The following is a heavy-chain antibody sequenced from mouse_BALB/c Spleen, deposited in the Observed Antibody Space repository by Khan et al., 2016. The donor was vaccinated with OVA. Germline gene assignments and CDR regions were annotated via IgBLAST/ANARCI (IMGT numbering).Heavy chain of an antibody. D-gene: IGHD1-2*01. Sequence: QVQLKQSGPGLVAPSQSLSITCTVSGFSLTGYGVNWVRQPPGKGLEWLGMIWSDGSTDYNSALKSRLSISKDNSKSQIILKMNSLQTDDTARYYSARELRLGGFAYWGQGTLVTVSA. CDR1: GFSLTGYG. J-gene: IGHJ3*01. CDR3: ARELRLGGFAY. CDR2: IWSDGST. V-gene: IGHV2-6-7*01.